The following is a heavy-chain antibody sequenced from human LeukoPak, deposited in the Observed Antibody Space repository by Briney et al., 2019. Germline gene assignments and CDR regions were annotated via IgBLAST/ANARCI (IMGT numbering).Heavy chain of an antibody. J-gene: IGHJ4*02. D-gene: IGHD2-15*01. Sequence: GGSLRLSCAASGFTFSSYEMNWVRQAPGKGLEWVSYISSSGSTIYYADSVKGRFTISRDNAKNSLYLQMNSLRAEDTAVYYCARDTQELGYCSGGSCYYFDYWGQGTLVTVSS. CDR3: ARDTQELGYCSGGSCYYFDY. V-gene: IGHV3-48*03. CDR2: ISSSGSTI. CDR1: GFTFSSYE.